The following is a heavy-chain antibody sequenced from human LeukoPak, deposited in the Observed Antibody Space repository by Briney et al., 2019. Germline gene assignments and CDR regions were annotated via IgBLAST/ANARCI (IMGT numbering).Heavy chain of an antibody. V-gene: IGHV3-23*01. CDR2: ISGSGGST. CDR3: ARRSDYVWGSYRPTEEYYFDY. D-gene: IGHD3-16*02. CDR1: DFTFSNYA. Sequence: PGGSLRLSCAASDFTFSNYAMSWVRQAPGKGLEWVSGISGSGGSTYYADSVKGRFTISRDNSKNTLYLQMNSLRAEDTALYYCARRSDYVWGSYRPTEEYYFDYWGQGTLVTVSS. J-gene: IGHJ4*02.